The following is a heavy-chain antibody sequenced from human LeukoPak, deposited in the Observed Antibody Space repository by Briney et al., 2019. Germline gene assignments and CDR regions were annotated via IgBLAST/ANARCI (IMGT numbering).Heavy chain of an antibody. CDR1: GFTFSTSP. V-gene: IGHV3-64*05. Sequence: PGGSLRLSCSASGFTFSTSPMHWVRQAPGRRLEYVSGISSGGGITDYADSVKGRFIISRDNPKNTLYVQMSSLRVEDTAVYYCVKKFASGAYPYDYWGQGILVTVSS. D-gene: IGHD3-10*01. J-gene: IGHJ4*02. CDR2: ISSGGGIT. CDR3: VKKFASGAYPYDY.